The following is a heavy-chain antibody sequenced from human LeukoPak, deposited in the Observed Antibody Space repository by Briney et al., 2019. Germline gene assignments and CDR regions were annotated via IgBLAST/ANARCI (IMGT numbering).Heavy chain of an antibody. D-gene: IGHD6-13*01. V-gene: IGHV3-23*01. J-gene: IGHJ5*02. Sequence: GGSLRLSCAASGFTFSSYAMSWVRQAPGKGLEWVSAISGSGGSTYYADSVKGRLTISRDNSKNTLYLQMNSLRAEDTAVYYCAKPPRYSSSWYDNWFDPWGQGTLVTVSS. CDR1: GFTFSSYA. CDR3: AKPPRYSSSWYDNWFDP. CDR2: ISGSGGST.